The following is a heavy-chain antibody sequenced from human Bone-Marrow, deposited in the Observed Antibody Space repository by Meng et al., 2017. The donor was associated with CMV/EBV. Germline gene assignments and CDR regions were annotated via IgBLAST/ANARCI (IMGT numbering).Heavy chain of an antibody. CDR2: IIPIFGTA. CDR1: GGTFSSYA. D-gene: IGHD1-26*01. Sequence: SVKVSCKASGGTFSSYAISWVRQAPGQGLEWMGGIIPIFGTANYAQKFQGRVTITTDESTSTAYMELSSLRSEDTAVYYCARGWELRGAYFDYWGQGTLVTVSS. CDR3: ARGWELRGAYFDY. J-gene: IGHJ4*02. V-gene: IGHV1-69*05.